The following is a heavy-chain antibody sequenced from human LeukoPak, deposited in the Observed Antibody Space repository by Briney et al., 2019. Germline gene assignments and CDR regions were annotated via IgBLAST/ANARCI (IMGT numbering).Heavy chain of an antibody. CDR2: INHSGST. J-gene: IGHJ6*03. Sequence: ETLSLTCAVYGGSFSGYYWSWIRQPPGKGLEWIGEINHSGSTNYNPSLKSRVTISVDTSKNQFSLKLSSVTAADTAFYYCASQGHHGKIVGTTLSYFYMDVWGKGTTVTVSS. CDR3: ASQGHHGKIVGTTLSYFYMDV. CDR1: GGSFSGYY. D-gene: IGHD1-26*01. V-gene: IGHV4-34*01.